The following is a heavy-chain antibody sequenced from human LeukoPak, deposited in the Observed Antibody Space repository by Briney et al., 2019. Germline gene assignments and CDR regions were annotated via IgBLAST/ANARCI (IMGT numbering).Heavy chain of an antibody. D-gene: IGHD1-14*01. CDR2: ISSSGLYI. CDR1: GFTFSGYT. Sequence: PGGSLRLSCTVSGFTFSGYTMHWVRQAPGKRLEWVSSISSSGLYIYFADSLKGRFTISRDNAKNSLYLQVNSLRAEDTAVYYCAREFEPDYFDYWGQGTLVTVSS. CDR3: AREFEPDYFDY. V-gene: IGHV3-21*01. J-gene: IGHJ4*02.